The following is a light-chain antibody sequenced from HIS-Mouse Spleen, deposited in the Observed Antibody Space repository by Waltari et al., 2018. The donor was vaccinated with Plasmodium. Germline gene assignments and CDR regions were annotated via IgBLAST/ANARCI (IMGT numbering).Light chain of an antibody. CDR2: EDS. J-gene: IGLJ3*02. CDR1: ALPNNY. V-gene: IGLV3-10*01. CDR3: YSTDSSGNHRV. Sequence: SFELTQPPSLSLSPGQPARIPCYGPALPNNYTFWYQQKSGQAPVLVIYEDSKRPSGIPERFSGSSSGTMATLTISGAQVEDEADYYCYSTDSSGNHRVFGGGTKLTVL.